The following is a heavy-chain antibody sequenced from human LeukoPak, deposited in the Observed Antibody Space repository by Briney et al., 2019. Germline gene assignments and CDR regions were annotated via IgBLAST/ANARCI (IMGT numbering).Heavy chain of an antibody. D-gene: IGHD3-22*01. CDR1: GYTFTSYG. Sequence: ASVKVSCKASGYTFTSYGISWVRQATGQGLEWMGWISAYNGNTNYAQKLQGRVTMSTDTSTSTAYMELRSLRSDDTAVYYCARDLRNYNDSSGYIEFGGQGTLVNVTA. V-gene: IGHV1-18*01. CDR3: ARDLRNYNDSSGYIEF. J-gene: IGHJ4*02. CDR2: ISAYNGNT.